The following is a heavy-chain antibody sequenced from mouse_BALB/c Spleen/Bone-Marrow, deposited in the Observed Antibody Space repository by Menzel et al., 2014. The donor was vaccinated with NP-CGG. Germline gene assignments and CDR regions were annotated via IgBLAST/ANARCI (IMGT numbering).Heavy chain of an antibody. J-gene: IGHJ2*01. CDR1: GYTFTDTW. CDR2: INPSTGYA. V-gene: IGHV1-7*01. Sequence: VKLQESGPELAKPGASVKMSCKASGYTFTDTWIHWVKQRPGQGLEWIGYINPSTGYAEYNQNFKDKATLTVDKSSSTAYMRLSSLTSEDSAVYYCARDYWGQGTTLTVSS. CDR3: ARDY.